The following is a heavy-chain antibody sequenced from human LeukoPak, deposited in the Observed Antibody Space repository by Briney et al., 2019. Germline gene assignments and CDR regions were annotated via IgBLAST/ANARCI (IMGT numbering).Heavy chain of an antibody. Sequence: GGSLRLSCAASGFTFSSYSMNWVRQAPGKGLEWVSSISSSSSYIYYADSVKGRFTISRDNAKNSLYLQMNSLRAEDTAVYYCARARSGWGIPYFDYWAQGPLVTVSS. D-gene: IGHD3-10*01. J-gene: IGHJ4*02. CDR3: ARARSGWGIPYFDY. CDR2: ISSSSSYI. CDR1: GFTFSSYS. V-gene: IGHV3-21*01.